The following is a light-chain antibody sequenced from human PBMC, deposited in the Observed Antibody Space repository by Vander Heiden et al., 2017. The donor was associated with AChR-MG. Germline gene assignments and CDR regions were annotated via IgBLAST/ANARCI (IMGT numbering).Light chain of an antibody. CDR3: QAWDSSTVV. CDR2: QDS. J-gene: IGLJ2*01. Sequence: SYDLTQLPSVPVSPGQTASITCSRDKLGGRYACGNQQKPCQSPVLVIYQDSKRRSGIPGRFSGSNSGNTATLTISETQAMDEADYYCQAWDSSTVVFGGGTKLTVL. V-gene: IGLV3-1*01. CDR1: KLGGRY.